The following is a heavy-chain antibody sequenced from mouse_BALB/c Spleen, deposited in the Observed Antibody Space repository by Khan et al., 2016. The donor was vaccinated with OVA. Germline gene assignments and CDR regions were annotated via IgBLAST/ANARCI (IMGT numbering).Heavy chain of an antibody. CDR2: INTHSGVP. D-gene: IGHD2-14*01. V-gene: IGHV9-4*02. CDR3: ARGGAAFYRNDGGAMDS. Sequence: QIQLVQSGPELKKPGETVRISCKASGYTFTTAGMQWVQKMPGKGLKWIGWINTHSGVPKYAEDFKGRFVFSLETSASTAYLQITNLKNEDTATYFCARGGAAFYRNDGGAMDSWGQGTSATVSS. J-gene: IGHJ4*01. CDR1: GYTFTTAG.